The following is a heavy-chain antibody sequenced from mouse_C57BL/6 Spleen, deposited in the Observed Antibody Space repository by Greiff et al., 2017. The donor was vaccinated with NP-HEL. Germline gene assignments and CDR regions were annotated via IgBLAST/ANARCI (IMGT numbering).Heavy chain of an antibody. CDR2: INPYNGGT. CDR1: GYTFTDYY. CDR3: ARSLLPLYAMDY. D-gene: IGHD6-2*01. J-gene: IGHJ4*01. V-gene: IGHV1-19*01. Sequence: EVQLQQSGPVLVKPGASVKMSCKASGYTFTDYYMNWVKQSHGKSLEWIGVINPYNGGTSYNQKFKGKATLTVDKSSSTAYMELNSLTSEDSAVYYCARSLLPLYAMDYWGQGTSVTVSS.